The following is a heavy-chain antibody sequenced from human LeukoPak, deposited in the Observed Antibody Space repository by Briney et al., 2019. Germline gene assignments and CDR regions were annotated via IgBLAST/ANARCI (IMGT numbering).Heavy chain of an antibody. D-gene: IGHD6-19*01. CDR1: GGSISSYY. V-gene: IGHV4-59*12. Sequence: SETLSLTCTVSGGSISSYYWSWIRQPPGKGLEWIGYIYYSGSTNYNPSLKSRVTISVDTSKNQFSLKLSSVTAADTAVYYCARPGIAVAGTQVGFDYWGQGTLVTVSS. CDR3: ARPGIAVAGTQVGFDY. CDR2: IYYSGST. J-gene: IGHJ4*02.